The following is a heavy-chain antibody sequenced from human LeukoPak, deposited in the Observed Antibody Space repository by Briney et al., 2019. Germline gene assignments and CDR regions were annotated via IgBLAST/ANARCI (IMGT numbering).Heavy chain of an antibody. Sequence: SGGSLRLSGTSSGFTFGTYAVSWFRQAPGKGLEWVAFSRSKTYGGTTEYAASVKGRFTISRDDSKSIAYLQMNSLKTEDTAVYYCTRYSGRTDYWGQGTLVSVSS. CDR1: GFTFGTYA. D-gene: IGHD5-18*01. J-gene: IGHJ4*02. CDR2: SRSKTYGGTT. V-gene: IGHV3-49*03. CDR3: TRYSGRTDY.